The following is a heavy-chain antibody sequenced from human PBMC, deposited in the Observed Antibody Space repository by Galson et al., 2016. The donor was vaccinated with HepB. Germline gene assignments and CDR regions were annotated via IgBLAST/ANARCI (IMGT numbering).Heavy chain of an antibody. V-gene: IGHV5-10-1*01. J-gene: IGHJ4*02. CDR2: IDLQDSYT. D-gene: IGHD6-19*01. Sequence: QSGAEVKKPGETLRISCKASGYTFTHYWISWVRQVSGKGLEYMGRIDLQDSYTDYSPSFKSHVTISGDTSINTVYLQWSSLKASDTAKYFCARIPTSGWYSGYWGQGTLVTVSS. CDR1: GYTFTHYW. CDR3: ARIPTSGWYSGY.